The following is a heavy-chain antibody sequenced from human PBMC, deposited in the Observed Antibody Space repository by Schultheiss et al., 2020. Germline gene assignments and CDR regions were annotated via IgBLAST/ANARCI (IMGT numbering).Heavy chain of an antibody. CDR3: AKDRWFDS. CDR2: ISGSGDET. J-gene: IGHJ5*01. Sequence: CGSLRLSCAASGFTFSSYSMNWVRQAPGKGLEWVSSISGSGDETYYADSVQGRFTMSRDSSKNTLYVEMNYLRAEDTAVYYCAKDRWFDSWGQGALVTVSS. CDR1: GFTFSSYS. V-gene: IGHV3-23*01.